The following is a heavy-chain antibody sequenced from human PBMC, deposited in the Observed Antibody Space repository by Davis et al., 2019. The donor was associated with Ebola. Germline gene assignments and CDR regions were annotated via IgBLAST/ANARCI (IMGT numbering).Heavy chain of an antibody. CDR1: GGSISSSSYY. CDR3: ARGWIAARHYYYYYYGMDV. J-gene: IGHJ6*02. Sequence: SETLSLTCTVSGGSISSSSYYWGWIRQPPGKGLEWIGSIYYSGSTYYNPSLKSRVTISVDTSKNQFSLKLSSVTAADTAEYYCARGWIAARHYYYYYYGMDVWGQGTTVTVSS. CDR2: IYYSGST. V-gene: IGHV4-39*01. D-gene: IGHD6-13*01.